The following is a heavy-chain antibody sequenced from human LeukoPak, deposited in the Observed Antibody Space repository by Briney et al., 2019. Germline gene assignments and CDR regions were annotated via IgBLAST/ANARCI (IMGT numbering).Heavy chain of an antibody. Sequence: ASVKVSCKASGYTFTSYGISWVRQAPGQGLEWMGWISAYNGNTNYAQKLQGRVTMTTDTSTSTAYTELRSLRSDDTAVYYCARLRFGEYTLALYYFDYWGQGTLVTVSS. CDR2: ISAYNGNT. CDR1: GYTFTSYG. J-gene: IGHJ4*02. V-gene: IGHV1-18*01. D-gene: IGHD3-10*01. CDR3: ARLRFGEYTLALYYFDY.